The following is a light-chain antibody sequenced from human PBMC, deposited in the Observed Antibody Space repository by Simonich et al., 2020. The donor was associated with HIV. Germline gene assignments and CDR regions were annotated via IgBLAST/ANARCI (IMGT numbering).Light chain of an antibody. Sequence: DIQMTQSPSTLSASVGDRVIITCRASQSMSSWLAWYQQKPGKAPKLLIYKTSTLESGVPSRFSGSGAGTDYTLTISSLQPEDFATYYCQQFYSTPQTFGQGTKVEIK. CDR2: KTS. V-gene: IGKV1-5*03. CDR1: QSMSSW. J-gene: IGKJ1*01. CDR3: QQFYSTPQT.